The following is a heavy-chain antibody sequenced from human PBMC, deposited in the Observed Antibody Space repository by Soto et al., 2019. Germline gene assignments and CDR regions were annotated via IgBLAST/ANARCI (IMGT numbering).Heavy chain of an antibody. D-gene: IGHD6-19*01. J-gene: IGHJ5*02. Sequence: QVTLKESGPVLVKPTETLTLRCTVSGLSITDSEMGVSWIRQPPGQPLEWLAHIDSSGEKSYRTFLKSRLAISKDTSKSQIVLTMTNMHPADTATYYCLRRHLAVAVSPGFDPRGQGIPVTVSS. CDR2: IDSSGEK. V-gene: IGHV2-26*01. CDR3: LRRHLAVAVSPGFDP. CDR1: GLSITDSEMG.